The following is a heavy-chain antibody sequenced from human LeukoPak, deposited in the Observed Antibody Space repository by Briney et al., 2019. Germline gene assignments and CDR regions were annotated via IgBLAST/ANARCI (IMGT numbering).Heavy chain of an antibody. CDR3: ARPYYYDSSGYSSPGAFDI. Sequence: GESLKISCKGSGYSFTSYWSGWVRQMPGKGLEWMGIIYPGDSDTRYSPSFQGQVTISADKSISTAYLQWSSLKASDTAMYYCARPYYYDSSGYSSPGAFDIWGQGTMVTVSS. D-gene: IGHD3-22*01. J-gene: IGHJ3*02. CDR2: IYPGDSDT. CDR1: GYSFTSYW. V-gene: IGHV5-51*01.